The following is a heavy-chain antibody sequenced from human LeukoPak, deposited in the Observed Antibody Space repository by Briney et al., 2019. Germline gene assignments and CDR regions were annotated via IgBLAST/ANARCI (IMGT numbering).Heavy chain of an antibody. V-gene: IGHV4-59*08. CDR1: GGSFSGYY. CDR2: IYYSGSS. D-gene: IGHD3-10*01. J-gene: IGHJ4*02. Sequence: SETLSLTCAVYGGSFSGYYWSWVRQPPGRGLEWIGHIYYSGSSNYNPSLKSRVTISVDTSKNQFSLKLRSVTAADTAVYYCARRGSGSYSPFDYWGQGTLVTVSS. CDR3: ARRGSGSYSPFDY.